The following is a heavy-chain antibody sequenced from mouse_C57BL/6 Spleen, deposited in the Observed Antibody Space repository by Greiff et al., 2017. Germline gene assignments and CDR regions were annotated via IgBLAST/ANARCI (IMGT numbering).Heavy chain of an antibody. CDR1: GYTFTSYW. V-gene: IGHV1-69*01. CDR3: AREGYYGSSGFAY. D-gene: IGHD1-1*01. Sequence: VQLQQPGAELVMPGASVKLSCKASGYTFTSYWMHWVKQRPGQGLEWIGEIDPSDSYTNYNQKFKGKSTLTVDKSSSTAYMQLSSLTSEDSAVYYCAREGYYGSSGFAYWGQGTLVTVSA. J-gene: IGHJ3*01. CDR2: IDPSDSYT.